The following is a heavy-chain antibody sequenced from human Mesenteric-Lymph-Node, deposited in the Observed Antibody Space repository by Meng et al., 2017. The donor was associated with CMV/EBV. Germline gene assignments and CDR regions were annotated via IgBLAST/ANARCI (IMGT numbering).Heavy chain of an antibody. D-gene: IGHD3-3*01. Sequence: GESLKISCAASGFTFSSHAMHWVRQAPGKGLEWVAVTSYDGNSQYYTDSVKGRFTISRDNSDNMMYLQMNSLRADDTAVYYCARTNRAIFGVVIGPLDVWGQGTTVTVSS. CDR2: TSYDGNSQ. CDR1: GFTFSSHA. CDR3: ARTNRAIFGVVIGPLDV. J-gene: IGHJ6*02. V-gene: IGHV3-30*04.